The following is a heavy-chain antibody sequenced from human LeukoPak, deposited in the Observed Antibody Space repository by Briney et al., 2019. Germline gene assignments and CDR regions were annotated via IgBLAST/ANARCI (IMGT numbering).Heavy chain of an antibody. J-gene: IGHJ4*02. CDR3: ARWTTAVTLDD. V-gene: IGHV1-2*02. D-gene: IGHD4-17*01. Sequence: ASVKVSCKASGYTFTGYYIHWVRQAPGQGLEWMGWISPSSGVTNFARKFQGRVTMTRDTSIATAYMELSGLTSDDTAVYYCARWTTAVTLDDWGQGTLVTVSS. CDR1: GYTFTGYY. CDR2: ISPSSGVT.